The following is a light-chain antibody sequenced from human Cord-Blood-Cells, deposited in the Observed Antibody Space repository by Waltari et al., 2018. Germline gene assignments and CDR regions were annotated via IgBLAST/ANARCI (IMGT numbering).Light chain of an antibody. Sequence: DIQMTQSPSSLSASVGDRVTITCRASQSISSYLNWYQQKPGKAPKLLIYAASSLQSGVPSRFSGSGSGTDFTLTISSLQPGDFATYYCQQSYSTPPFTFGPGTKVDNK. CDR1: QSISSY. CDR3: QQSYSTPPFT. CDR2: AAS. J-gene: IGKJ3*01. V-gene: IGKV1-39*01.